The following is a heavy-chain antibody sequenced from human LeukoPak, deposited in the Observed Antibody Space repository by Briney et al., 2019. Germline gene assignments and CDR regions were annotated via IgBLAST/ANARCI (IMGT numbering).Heavy chain of an antibody. CDR2: FSFNGEST. V-gene: IGHV3-23*01. J-gene: IGHJ3*01. D-gene: IGHD3-10*02. CDR1: GFTFSSYA. Sequence: GGSLRLSCAASGFTFSSYAMTWVRQAPGKGLEWVSSFSFNGESTYYADSAKGRFTISRDNSKNTLYLQMNSLRAEDTAVYYCAKFFTGEYVRAFDVWGQGTMVTVSS. CDR3: AKFFTGEYVRAFDV.